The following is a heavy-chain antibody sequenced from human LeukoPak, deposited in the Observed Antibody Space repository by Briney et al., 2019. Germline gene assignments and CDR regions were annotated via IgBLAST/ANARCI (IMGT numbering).Heavy chain of an antibody. V-gene: IGHV1-69*06. CDR3: ARDPAYSSAY. D-gene: IGHD6-25*01. CDR2: IIPIFGTT. Sequence: SVTVSCKASGGTFSTHAISWVRQAPGQGLEWMGGIIPIFGTTNYAQKFQGRVTITADKSTSTAYMELNSLRSEDTAVYYCARDPAYSSAYWGQGTLVTVSS. J-gene: IGHJ4*02. CDR1: GGTFSTHA.